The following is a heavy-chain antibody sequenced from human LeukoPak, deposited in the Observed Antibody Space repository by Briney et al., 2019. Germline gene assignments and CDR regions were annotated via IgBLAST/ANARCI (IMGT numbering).Heavy chain of an antibody. V-gene: IGHV4-59*01. D-gene: IGHD6-19*01. CDR3: ARDSQGSDWDYWYFDL. CDR2: IYHTGST. J-gene: IGHJ2*01. CDR1: GGSISNYY. Sequence: SETLSLTCTVSGGSISNYYWTWIRQPPGKGLEWIGYIYHTGSTNYNPSLKSRLTISVDTSKNQFSLKLSSVTAADTAVYYCARDSQGSDWDYWYFDLWGRGTLVTVSS.